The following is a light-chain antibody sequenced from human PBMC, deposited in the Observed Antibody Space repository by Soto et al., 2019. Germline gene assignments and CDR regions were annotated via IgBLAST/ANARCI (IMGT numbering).Light chain of an antibody. J-gene: IGKJ1*01. V-gene: IGKV1-27*01. Sequence: DIQMTQSPSSLSASVGDRVTITCRASRGINNDLAWYQQKPGKGPSLLIYAASTLHSGVPSRFSGSGSGTDFTLTISSLQPEDVATYFCQKYNSAPWTF. CDR2: AAS. CDR3: QKYNSAPWT. CDR1: RGINND.